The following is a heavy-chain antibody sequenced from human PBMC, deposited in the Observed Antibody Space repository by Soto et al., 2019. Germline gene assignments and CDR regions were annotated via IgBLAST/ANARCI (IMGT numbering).Heavy chain of an antibody. D-gene: IGHD2-15*01. CDR1: GFAFTKYS. Sequence: PGGSLRLSCVTSGFAFTKYSINLCRQSPGKGLEWVSYISYSGETKYYADSLKGRYAISRDDAKNSVYLQMNSLRDEDTAFYYCVRGVVVVVGSTAENFDHWGQGTLVTVSS. J-gene: IGHJ4*02. CDR2: ISYSGETK. CDR3: VRGVVVVVGSTAENFDH. V-gene: IGHV3-48*02.